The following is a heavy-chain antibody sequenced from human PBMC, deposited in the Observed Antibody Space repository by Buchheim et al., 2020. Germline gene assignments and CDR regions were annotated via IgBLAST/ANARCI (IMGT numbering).Heavy chain of an antibody. V-gene: IGHV4-4*07. CDR3: ARVPIVGATTLRGYYYYGMDV. D-gene: IGHD1-26*01. CDR2: IYTSGST. Sequence: QVQLQESGPGLVKPSETLSLTCTVSGGSISSYYWSWIRQPAGKGLEWIGRIYTSGSTNYNPSLKSRVTMSVDTSKNQFSLKLSSVTAADTAMYYCARVPIVGATTLRGYYYYGMDVWGQGTT. CDR1: GGSISSYY. J-gene: IGHJ6*02.